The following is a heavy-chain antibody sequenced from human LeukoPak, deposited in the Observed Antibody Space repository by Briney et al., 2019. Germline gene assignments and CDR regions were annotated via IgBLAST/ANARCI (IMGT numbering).Heavy chain of an antibody. CDR3: AGSSSWYTFSYFDY. J-gene: IGHJ4*02. V-gene: IGHV4-4*02. Sequence: SGTLSLTCAVSGGSISSSNWWSWVRQPPGKGLEWIGYIYYSGSTYYNPSLKSRVTISVDTSKNQFSLKLSSVTAADTAVYYCAGSSSWYTFSYFDYWGQGILVTVSS. CDR2: IYYSGST. CDR1: GGSISSSNW. D-gene: IGHD6-13*01.